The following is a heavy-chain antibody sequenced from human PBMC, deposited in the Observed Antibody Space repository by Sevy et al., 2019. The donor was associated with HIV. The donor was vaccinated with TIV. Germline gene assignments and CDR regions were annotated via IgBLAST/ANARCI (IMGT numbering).Heavy chain of an antibody. Sequence: GGSLRLSCAASGFTFTNYAMNWVRQAPGKGLEWVSGISDSGDTTPYPESVKGRFTISRDNSKNTVSLQMSSLRAEDTAIYYCAKLPSTVMFREKGYWGQGTRVTVSS. CDR1: GFTFTNYA. CDR2: ISDSGDTT. V-gene: IGHV3-23*01. D-gene: IGHD3-10*01. CDR3: AKLPSTVMFREKGY. J-gene: IGHJ4*02.